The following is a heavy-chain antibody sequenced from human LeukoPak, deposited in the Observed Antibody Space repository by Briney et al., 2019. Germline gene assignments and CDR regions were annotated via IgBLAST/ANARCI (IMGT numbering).Heavy chain of an antibody. J-gene: IGHJ6*03. CDR1: GYTFTGYY. V-gene: IGHV1-2*06. Sequence: ASVKVSCKASGYTFTGYYMHWVRQAPGQGLEWMGRINPNSGGTNYAQKFQGRVTMTRDTSISTAYMELSRLRSDDTAVYYCARVMVFPFYYDSSGYYHVPLYYYYMDVWGKGTTVTVSS. CDR2: INPNSGGT. CDR3: ARVMVFPFYYDSSGYYHVPLYYYYMDV. D-gene: IGHD3-22*01.